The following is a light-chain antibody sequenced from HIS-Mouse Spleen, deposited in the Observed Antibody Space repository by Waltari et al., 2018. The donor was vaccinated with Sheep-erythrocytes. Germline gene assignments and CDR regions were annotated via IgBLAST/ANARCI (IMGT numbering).Light chain of an antibody. CDR3: GTWDSSLSAGRV. J-gene: IGLJ3*02. Sequence: QSVLTQPPSVSAAPGQKVTISCSGSSSNIGNNYVSWYQPLPGTAPKLLIYDNKQRHSGIPDRFSGSKAGTSATLGITGLQTGDEADYYCGTWDSSLSAGRVFGGGTKLTVL. CDR2: DNK. CDR1: SSNIGNNY. V-gene: IGLV1-51*01.